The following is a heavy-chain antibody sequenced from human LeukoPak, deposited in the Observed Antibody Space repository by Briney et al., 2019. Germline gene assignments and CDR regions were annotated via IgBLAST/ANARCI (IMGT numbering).Heavy chain of an antibody. CDR1: GFTFSSYG. Sequence: GGSLRLSCAASGFTFSSYGMHWVRQAPGKGLEWVAFIRYDGTNKYYADSVKGRFTISRDNAKNSLYLQMNSLRAEDTAVYYCARDSGVWFGELLGYFDYWGQGTLVTVSS. D-gene: IGHD3-10*01. CDR3: ARDSGVWFGELLGYFDY. CDR2: IRYDGTNK. J-gene: IGHJ4*02. V-gene: IGHV3-30*02.